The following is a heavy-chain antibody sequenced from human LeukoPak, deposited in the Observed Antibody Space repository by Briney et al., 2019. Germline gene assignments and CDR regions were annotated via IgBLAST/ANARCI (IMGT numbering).Heavy chain of an antibody. CDR3: AREWHHVFDY. J-gene: IGHJ4*02. CDR1: GGSISSYS. D-gene: IGHD5-12*01. V-gene: IGHV4-4*07. CDR2: IYPRESP. Sequence: PSETLSLTCTVSGGSISSYSWSWMRQPAGKGLEWIGRIYPRESPNYNSSLKSRVIMSVDKSKNQFSLKLRSVTAADTAVCYCAREWHHVFDYWGQGNLVTVSS.